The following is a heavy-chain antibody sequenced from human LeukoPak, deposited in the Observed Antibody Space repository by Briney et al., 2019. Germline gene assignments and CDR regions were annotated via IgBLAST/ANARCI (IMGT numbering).Heavy chain of an antibody. V-gene: IGHV4-34*01. CDR1: GGSFSGYY. CDR3: ARAYYYDSSGGDY. J-gene: IGHJ4*02. CDR2: INHSGST. Sequence: SETLSLTCAVYGGSFSGYYWSWIRQPPGKGLEWVGEINHSGSTNYNPSLKSRVTILVDTSKNQFSLKLSSVTAADTAVYYCARAYYYDSSGGDYWGQGTLVTVS. D-gene: IGHD3-22*01.